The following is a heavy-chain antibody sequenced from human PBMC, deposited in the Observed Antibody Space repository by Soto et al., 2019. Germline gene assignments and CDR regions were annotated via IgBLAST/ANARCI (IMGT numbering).Heavy chain of an antibody. Sequence: QVQLGQSGAEVKKPGASVKVSCKASGYTFTRYGISWVRQAPGQGLEWMGWISAYNGNTNYAQKLQGRVTMTTDTSTRTAYMELRSLRSHDTAVYYCARGSGYHTLDYWGQGTLVTVSS. CDR1: GYTFTRYG. CDR3: ARGSGYHTLDY. V-gene: IGHV1-18*01. CDR2: ISAYNGNT. J-gene: IGHJ4*02. D-gene: IGHD3-22*01.